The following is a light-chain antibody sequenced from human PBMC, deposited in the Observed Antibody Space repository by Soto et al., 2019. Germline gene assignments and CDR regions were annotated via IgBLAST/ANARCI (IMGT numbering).Light chain of an antibody. J-gene: IGLJ1*01. CDR3: CSYAGIFFYV. CDR2: YVS. Sequence: ALTQPRSVSGSPGQSVTISCTGTSSDVGGYNYVSWYQKHPGKTPIVLIYYVSNRSVGVPDRFSVSKSGNSASLSISGFQAVDEADYFCCSYAGIFFYVFGTGTKVTVL. CDR1: SSDVGGYNY. V-gene: IGLV2-11*01.